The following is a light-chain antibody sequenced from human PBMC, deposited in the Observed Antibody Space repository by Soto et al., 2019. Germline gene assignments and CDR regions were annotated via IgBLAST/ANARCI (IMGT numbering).Light chain of an antibody. V-gene: IGLV1-47*01. CDR1: RSNIGRNY. CDR3: AAWDDTLNGQV. J-gene: IGLJ3*02. CDR2: RNN. Sequence: QSVLTQPPSASGTPGQRVSISCSGSRSNIGRNYVYWYQQLPGTAPKLLIQRNNERPSGVPDRFSGSKSGTSVSLAISGLRSEDDATYYCAAWDDTLNGQVFAGGTKLTVL.